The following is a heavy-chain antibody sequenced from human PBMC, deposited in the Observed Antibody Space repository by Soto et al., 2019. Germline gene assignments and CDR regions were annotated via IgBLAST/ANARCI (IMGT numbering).Heavy chain of an antibody. J-gene: IGHJ4*02. CDR3: AAGGGLPRYY. V-gene: IGHV4-30-2*01. CDR2: IYHSGST. CDR1: GGSISSGGYS. Sequence: SETLSLTCAVSGGSISSGGYSWSWIWQPPGKGLEWIGYIYHSGSTYYNPSLKSRVTISVDRSKNQFSLKLSSVTAADTAMYYCAAGGGLPRYYWGQGTLVTVSS. D-gene: IGHD5-12*01.